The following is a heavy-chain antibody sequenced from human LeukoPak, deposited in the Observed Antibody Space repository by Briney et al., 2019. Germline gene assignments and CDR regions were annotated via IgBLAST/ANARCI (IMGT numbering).Heavy chain of an antibody. CDR3: ASPSFCSSTSCPLGL. CDR2: IYPGHSKT. CDR1: GYTLTNYW. V-gene: IGHV5-51*01. J-gene: IGHJ2*01. Sequence: PGGSLEISCQGSGYTLTNYWIAWVRQVPGKGVEGMGIIYPGHSKTRYSPSFQGQVTISADKSISTAYLQWSALKASDSAMYYCASPSFCSSTSCPLGLWGRGTLVTVSS. D-gene: IGHD2-2*01.